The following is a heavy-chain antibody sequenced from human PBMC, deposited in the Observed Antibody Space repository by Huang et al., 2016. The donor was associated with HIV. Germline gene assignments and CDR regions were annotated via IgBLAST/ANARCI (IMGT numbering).Heavy chain of an antibody. V-gene: IGHV4-30-4*08. Sequence: QVQLQESGPGLVKPSQTLSLTCTVSGGAISSDDYFWNWVRQSPGKGLEWIGYIFCSGRTYYTPSLKSRVAISVDPSKNQSSLRLSAVTAADTAVYYCARSFGELLVSFYFDSWGQGILVTVSS. J-gene: IGHJ4*02. CDR1: GGAISSDDYF. D-gene: IGHD3-10*01. CDR3: ARSFGELLVSFYFDS. CDR2: IFCSGRT.